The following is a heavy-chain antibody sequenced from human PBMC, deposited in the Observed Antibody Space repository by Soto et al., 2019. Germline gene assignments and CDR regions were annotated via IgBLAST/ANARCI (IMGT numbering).Heavy chain of an antibody. D-gene: IGHD7-27*01. Sequence: GESLKISCKGSGYSFTIYWISWVRQMPGKGLEWMGRIDPSGSYTNYSPSFQGHVTISADKSISTAYLQWSSLKASDTAMYYCARLTSNWFDPWGQGTLVTVSS. CDR3: ARLTSNWFDP. CDR2: IDPSGSYT. CDR1: GYSFTIYW. J-gene: IGHJ5*02. V-gene: IGHV5-10-1*01.